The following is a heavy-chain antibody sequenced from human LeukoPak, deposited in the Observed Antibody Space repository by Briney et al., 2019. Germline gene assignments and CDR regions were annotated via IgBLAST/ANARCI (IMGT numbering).Heavy chain of an antibody. CDR2: IKQDGSEK. D-gene: IGHD6-6*01. CDR1: GFTFSSYW. CDR3: ARDRPASSPRQGRFDY. Sequence: GGSLRLSCAASGFTFSSYWMSWVRQAPGKGLEWVANIKQDGSEKYYVDSVKGRFTIPRDNAKNSLYLQMNGLRAEDTAVYYCARDRPASSPRQGRFDYWGQGTLVTVSS. J-gene: IGHJ4*02. V-gene: IGHV3-7*01.